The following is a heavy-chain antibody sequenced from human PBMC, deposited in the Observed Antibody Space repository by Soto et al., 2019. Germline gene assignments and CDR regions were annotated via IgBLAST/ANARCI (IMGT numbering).Heavy chain of an antibody. Sequence: SVKVSCKASGGTFSSYAISWVRQAPGQGLEWMGGIIPIFGTANYAQKFQGRVTITADESTSTAYMELSSLRSEDTAVYYCATTVNDDGAFDIWGQGTMVTVSS. CDR2: IIPIFGTA. CDR3: ATTVNDDGAFDI. V-gene: IGHV1-69*13. CDR1: GGTFSSYA. D-gene: IGHD4-17*01. J-gene: IGHJ3*02.